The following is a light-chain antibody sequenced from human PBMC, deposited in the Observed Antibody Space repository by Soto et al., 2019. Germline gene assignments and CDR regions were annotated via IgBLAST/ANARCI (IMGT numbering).Light chain of an antibody. Sequence: IQMTKSPTSLSASVGDTVTITCRASQTISFYLHWYQQKPGRTPNLLIDATSSLQSGVPSRFDGSGSGTEFALTISSLQPDDFATYYCQQSFSTPHTFGQGTKMELK. CDR1: QTISFY. CDR3: QQSFSTPHT. CDR2: ATS. J-gene: IGKJ2*01. V-gene: IGKV1-39*01.